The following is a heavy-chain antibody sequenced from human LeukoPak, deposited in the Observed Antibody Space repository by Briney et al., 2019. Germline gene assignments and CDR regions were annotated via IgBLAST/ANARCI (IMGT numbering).Heavy chain of an antibody. J-gene: IGHJ6*02. V-gene: IGHV1-58*02. CDR3: AAADSISSSSDYYYYGMDV. CDR2: IVVGSGNT. D-gene: IGHD6-13*01. Sequence: SVKVSCKASGYTFTTYYMHWVRQAPGQRLEWIGWIVVGSGNTNYAQKFQERVTITRDMSTSTAYMELSSLRSEDTAVYYCAAADSISSSSDYYYYGMDVWGQGTTVTVSS. CDR1: GYTFTTYY.